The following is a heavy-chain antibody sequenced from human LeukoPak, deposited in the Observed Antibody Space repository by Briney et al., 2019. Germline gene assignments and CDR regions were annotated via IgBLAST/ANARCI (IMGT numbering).Heavy chain of an antibody. V-gene: IGHV3-33*01. CDR1: GFTFSSYG. D-gene: IGHD5-12*01. CDR3: ARGPYSGYLDY. J-gene: IGHJ4*02. Sequence: GRSLRLSCAASGFTFSSYGMHWVRQAPGKGLEWVAVIWYDGSNKYFADFVKGRFTISRDNSKNTLYLQMNSLRAEDTAVYYCARGPYSGYLDYWGQGTLVTVSS. CDR2: IWYDGSNK.